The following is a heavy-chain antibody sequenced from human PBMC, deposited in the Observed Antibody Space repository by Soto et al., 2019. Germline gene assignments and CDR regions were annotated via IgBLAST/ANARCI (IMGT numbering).Heavy chain of an antibody. Sequence: GGSLRLSCAASGFTFSSYWMHWVRQAPGKGLVWVSRINSDGSSTSYADSVKGRLTISRDNAKNTLYLQMNSLRAEDTAVYYCARERYSYGPWFDPWGQGTLVTVSS. D-gene: IGHD5-18*01. CDR2: INSDGSST. CDR3: ARERYSYGPWFDP. V-gene: IGHV3-74*01. J-gene: IGHJ5*02. CDR1: GFTFSSYW.